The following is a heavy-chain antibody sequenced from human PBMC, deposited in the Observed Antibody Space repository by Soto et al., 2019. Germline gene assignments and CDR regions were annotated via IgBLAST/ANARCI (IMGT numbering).Heavy chain of an antibody. CDR1: GGTFSSYA. CDR3: ARGGTSRYCSGGSRYAPGPSWLDP. J-gene: IGHJ5*02. V-gene: IGHV1-69*13. Sequence: SVKVSCKASGGTFSSYAISWVRQAPGQGLEWMGGIIPIFGTANYAQKFQGRVTITVDESTSTAYMELSSLRSEDTAVYYCARGGTSRYCSGGSRYAPGPSWLDPSDQGTLVTVSS. D-gene: IGHD2-15*01. CDR2: IIPIFGTA.